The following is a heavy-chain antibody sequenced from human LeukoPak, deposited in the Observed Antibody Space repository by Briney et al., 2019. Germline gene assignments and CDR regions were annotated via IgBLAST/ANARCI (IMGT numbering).Heavy chain of an antibody. Sequence: SETLSLTCTVSGGSISSYYWSWIRQPPGKGLEWIGYIYYSGSTNYNPSLKSRVTISVDTSKNQFSLKLSSVPAADTAVYYCAGRSTGKITFGGVIVPAFDIWGQGTMVAVSS. CDR2: IYYSGST. D-gene: IGHD3-16*02. V-gene: IGHV4-59*01. CDR3: AGRSTGKITFGGVIVPAFDI. CDR1: GGSISSYY. J-gene: IGHJ3*02.